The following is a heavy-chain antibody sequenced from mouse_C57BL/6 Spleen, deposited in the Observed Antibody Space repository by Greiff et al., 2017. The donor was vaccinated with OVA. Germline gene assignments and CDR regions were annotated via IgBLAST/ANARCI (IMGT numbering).Heavy chain of an antibody. Sequence: QVQLQQSGPELVKPGASVKLSCKASGYTFTSYDINWVKQRPGQGLEWIGWIYPRDGSTKYNEKFKGKATLTVGTSSSTAYMELHSLTSEDSAVYFCARPGSSRYWYCDVWGTGTTVTVSS. CDR3: ARPGSSRYWYCDV. V-gene: IGHV1-85*01. CDR2: IYPRDGST. J-gene: IGHJ1*03. CDR1: GYTFTSYD. D-gene: IGHD1-1*01.